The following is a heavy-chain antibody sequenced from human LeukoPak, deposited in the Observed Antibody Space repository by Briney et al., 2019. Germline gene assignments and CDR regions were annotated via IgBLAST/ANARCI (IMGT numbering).Heavy chain of an antibody. D-gene: IGHD1-26*01. Sequence: KTGGSLRLSCAGSGFSFSSFSMTWVRQAPGNGLEWVSSISYSGRYKYYADIVKGRFTISRDNGKNSLYLQVNSLRGEDTGVYFCARDQYNGTWIRPLNFDYWGRGTLVTVSS. CDR3: ARDQYNGTWIRPLNFDY. J-gene: IGHJ4*02. CDR2: ISYSGRYK. V-gene: IGHV3-21*03. CDR1: GFSFSSFS.